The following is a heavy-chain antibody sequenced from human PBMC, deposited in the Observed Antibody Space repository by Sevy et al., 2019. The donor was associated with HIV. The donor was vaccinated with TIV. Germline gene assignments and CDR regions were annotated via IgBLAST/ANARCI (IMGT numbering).Heavy chain of an antibody. CDR2: VYHSGTT. Sequence: SETLSLTCTLSGYSISSDYYWGWIRQPPGKGLEWIGTVYHSGTTYYNPSLKSRVTISVDTSKNHFSLKLNSVTAADTAVYYCARDFGVRGTTALTNCFDPWGQGTLVTVSS. J-gene: IGHJ5*02. CDR1: GYSISSDYY. CDR3: ARDFGVRGTTALTNCFDP. V-gene: IGHV4-38-2*02. D-gene: IGHD3-10*01.